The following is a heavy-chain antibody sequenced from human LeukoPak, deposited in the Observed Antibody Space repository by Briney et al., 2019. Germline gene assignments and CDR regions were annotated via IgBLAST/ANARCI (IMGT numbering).Heavy chain of an antibody. CDR2: INWNGGST. CDR3: AKATGNWYFDL. V-gene: IGHV3-20*04. D-gene: IGHD3-9*01. CDR1: GFTFDDYA. Sequence: GGSLRLSCAASGFTFDDYAMSWVRQAPGKGLEWVSRINWNGGSTSYADSVKGRFTISRDNAKNSLYLQMNSLRPDDTAFYYCAKATGNWYFDLWGRGTLVTVSS. J-gene: IGHJ2*01.